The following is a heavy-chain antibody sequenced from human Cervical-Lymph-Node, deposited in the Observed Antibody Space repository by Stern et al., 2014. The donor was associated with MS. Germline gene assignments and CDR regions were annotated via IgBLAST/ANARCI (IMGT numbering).Heavy chain of an antibody. CDR2: IYWDDDE. J-gene: IGHJ4*02. V-gene: IGHV2-5*02. CDR1: GFSLSSSGVG. CDR3: AREVAAVVPFDY. Sequence: QVTLRETGPTLVKPTQTLTLTCTFSGFSLSSSGVGVGRIRQPPGKALEWLALIYWDDDERYSPSLRSRLTITKDTSKNQVVLTMTDMDPVDTATYYCAREVAAVVPFDYWGQGTLVTVSS. D-gene: IGHD6-13*01.